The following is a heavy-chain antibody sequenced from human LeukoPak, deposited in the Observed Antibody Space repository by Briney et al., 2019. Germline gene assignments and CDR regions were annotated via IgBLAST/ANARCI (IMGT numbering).Heavy chain of an antibody. CDR3: AKWGPAAMWHTYYYYYYMDV. CDR2: IRSDGSNK. CDR1: GFSFSSYG. Sequence: GGSLRLSCAGSGFSFSSYGMHWVRQAPGKGLEWMAFIRSDGSNKYYADSVKGRFTISRDNSKNTLYLQMNSLRAEDTAVYYCAKWGPAAMWHTYYYYYYMDVWGKGTTVTISS. D-gene: IGHD2-2*01. J-gene: IGHJ6*03. V-gene: IGHV3-30*02.